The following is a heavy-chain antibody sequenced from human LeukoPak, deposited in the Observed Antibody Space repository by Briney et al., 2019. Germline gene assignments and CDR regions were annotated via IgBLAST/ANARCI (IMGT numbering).Heavy chain of an antibody. Sequence: EASVKVSCKASGFTFTSSAVQWVRQARGQRLEWIGWIVVGSGNTNYAQKFQERVTITRDMSTSTAYMELSSLRSEDTAVYYCAADSEVVPADYWGQETLVTVSS. CDR3: AADSEVVPADY. CDR2: IVVGSGNT. CDR1: GFTFTSSA. D-gene: IGHD2-2*01. V-gene: IGHV1-58*01. J-gene: IGHJ4*02.